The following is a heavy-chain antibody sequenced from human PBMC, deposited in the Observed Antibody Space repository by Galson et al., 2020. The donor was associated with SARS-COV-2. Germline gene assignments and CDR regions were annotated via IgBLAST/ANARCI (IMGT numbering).Heavy chain of an antibody. J-gene: IGHJ4*02. CDR3: TTGSSWDY. CDR1: GFTFSNAW. Sequence: LSLTCAASGFTFSNAWMTWVRQAPGKGLEWVGLIKSKTDGGTTDYAAPVKGRFAISRDDSKDTLFLQMNSLKTEDTAVYYCTTGSSWDYWGQGTLVTVSS. V-gene: IGHV3-15*01. CDR2: IKSKTDGGTT.